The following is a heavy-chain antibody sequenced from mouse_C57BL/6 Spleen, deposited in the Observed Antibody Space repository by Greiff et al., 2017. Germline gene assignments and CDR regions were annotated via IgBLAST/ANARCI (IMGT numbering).Heavy chain of an antibody. CDR3: ARSSPYYYGSRGYAMDY. CDR2: IDPANGNT. V-gene: IGHV14-3*01. Sequence: VHVKQSVAELVRPGASVKLSCTASGFNIKNTYMHWVKQRPEQGLEWIGRIDPANGNTKYAPKFQGKATITADTSSNTAYLQLSSLTSEDTAIYYCARSSPYYYGSRGYAMDYWGQGTSVTVSS. CDR1: GFNIKNTY. J-gene: IGHJ4*01. D-gene: IGHD1-1*01.